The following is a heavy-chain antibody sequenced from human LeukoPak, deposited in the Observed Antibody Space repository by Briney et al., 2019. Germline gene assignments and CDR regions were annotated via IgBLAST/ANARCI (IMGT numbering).Heavy chain of an antibody. V-gene: IGHV1-2*02. CDR1: GYTFTGYY. Sequence: ASVKVSCKASGYTFTGYYMHWVRQAPGQGLEWMGWINPNSGGTNYAQKFQGRVTMTRDTSISTAYMELSSLRSEDTAVYYCTSTEGAARQADYWGQGTLVTVSS. J-gene: IGHJ4*02. CDR3: TSTEGAARQADY. D-gene: IGHD6-6*01. CDR2: INPNSGGT.